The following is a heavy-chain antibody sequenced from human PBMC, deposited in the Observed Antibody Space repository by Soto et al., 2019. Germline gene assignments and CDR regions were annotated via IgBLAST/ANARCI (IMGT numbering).Heavy chain of an antibody. CDR1: GFTFSSYS. CDR2: ISSSSSYI. V-gene: IGHV3-21*01. CDR3: AREGIAAALDY. D-gene: IGHD6-13*01. J-gene: IGHJ4*02. Sequence: EVQQVESGGGLVKPGGSLRLSCAASGFTFSSYSRNWVRQAPGKGLEWVSSISSSSSYIYYADSVKGRFTISRDNAKNSLYQEVNSLRAEDTAVYYCAREGIAAALDYWGQGTLVTVSS.